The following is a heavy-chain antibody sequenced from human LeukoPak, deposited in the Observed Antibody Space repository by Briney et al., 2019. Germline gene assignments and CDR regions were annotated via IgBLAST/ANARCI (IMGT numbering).Heavy chain of an antibody. CDR2: INHSGST. CDR3: ARGSAYVWGSYRPRVSYYFDY. CDR1: GGSFSGYY. V-gene: IGHV4-34*01. D-gene: IGHD3-16*02. Sequence: PSETLSLTCAVYGGSFSGYYWSWIRQPPGKGLEWIGEINHSGSTNYNPSLKSRVTISVDTSKNQFSLKLSSVTAADTAVYYCARGSAYVWGSYRPRVSYYFDYWGQGTLVTVSS. J-gene: IGHJ4*02.